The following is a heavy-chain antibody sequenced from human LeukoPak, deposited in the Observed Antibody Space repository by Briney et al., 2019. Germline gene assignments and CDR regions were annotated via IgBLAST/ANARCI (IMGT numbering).Heavy chain of an antibody. CDR1: GFSFSNYG. CDR2: INHNGNVN. D-gene: IGHD3-16*01. Sequence: QTGGSLRLSCAASGFSFSNYGMSWVRQAPGKGLEWVASINHNGNVNYYVDSVKGRFTISRDNAKNSLYLQMSNLRAEDTAVYFCARGGGLDVWGQGATVTVSS. V-gene: IGHV3-7*03. CDR3: ARGGGLDV. J-gene: IGHJ6*02.